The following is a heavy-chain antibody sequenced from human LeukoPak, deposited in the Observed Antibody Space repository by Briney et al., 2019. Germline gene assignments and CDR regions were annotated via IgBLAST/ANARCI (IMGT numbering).Heavy chain of an antibody. J-gene: IGHJ4*02. CDR2: IYSGGST. D-gene: IGHD3-22*01. CDR3: ARERPIVGFDY. V-gene: IGHV3-66*01. CDR1: GFTVSSNY. Sequence: GGSLRLSCAASGFTVSSNYMSWVRQAPVKGLEWVSVIYSGGSTYYADSVKGRSTISRDNSKNTLYLQMNSLRAEDTAVYYCARERPIVGFDYWGQGTLVTVSS.